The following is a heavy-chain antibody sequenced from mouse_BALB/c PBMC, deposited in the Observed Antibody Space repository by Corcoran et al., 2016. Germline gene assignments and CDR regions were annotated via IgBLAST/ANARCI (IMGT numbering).Heavy chain of an antibody. D-gene: IGHD1-1*01. Sequence: EVQLQQSGPELVKPGASMKISCKASGYSFTGYTMNWVKQSHGKNLEWIGLINPYNGGTSYNQKFKGKATLTVDKSSSTAYMELLSLTSEDSAVYYCARRSHYGSSYVDYFDYWGQGTTLTVSS. J-gene: IGHJ2*01. V-gene: IGHV1-18*01. CDR2: INPYNGGT. CDR1: GYSFTGYT. CDR3: ARRSHYGSSYVDYFDY.